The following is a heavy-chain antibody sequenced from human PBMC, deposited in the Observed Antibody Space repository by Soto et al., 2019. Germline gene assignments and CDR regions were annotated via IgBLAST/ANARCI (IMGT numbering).Heavy chain of an antibody. J-gene: IGHJ4*02. Sequence: PGGSLRLACAACGLTFSSYGMHGVRQAPGKWLEWVAGISYDGRNKYYVDSVKGRFTISRDNSKNTLDLQMNSLRVEDTAVFYCAQDTYYHDTSGYYTFDYWGQGALVTVSS. CDR3: AQDTYYHDTSGYYTFDY. CDR2: ISYDGRNK. D-gene: IGHD3-22*01. V-gene: IGHV3-30*18. CDR1: GLTFSSYG.